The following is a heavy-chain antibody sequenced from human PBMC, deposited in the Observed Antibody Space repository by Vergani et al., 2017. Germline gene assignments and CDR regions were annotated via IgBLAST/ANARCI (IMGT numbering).Heavy chain of an antibody. Sequence: QLQLQESGPGLVKPSETLSLTCTVSGGSISSSSYYWGWIRQPPGKGLEWIGSIYYSWSTYYNPSLKSRVTISVDTSKNQFSLKLSSVTAADTAVYYCATLRGSSWYNWFDPWGQGTLVTVSS. V-gene: IGHV4-39*07. CDR2: IYYSWST. D-gene: IGHD6-13*01. J-gene: IGHJ5*02. CDR3: ATLRGSSWYNWFDP. CDR1: GGSISSSSYY.